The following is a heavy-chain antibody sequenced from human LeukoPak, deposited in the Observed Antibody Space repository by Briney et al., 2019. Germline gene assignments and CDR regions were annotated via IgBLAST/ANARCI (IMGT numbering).Heavy chain of an antibody. CDR2: INWKSGTI. Sequence: PGGSLRLSYAASGFTFDDHAMHWHRQAPGKGLEWVSGINWKSGTIGYADSVKGRFTISRDNAKNSVYLQMNSLRAEDTAFYYCAKDSRIRTDYPAFDYWGQGTLVTVSS. CDR1: GFTFDDHA. V-gene: IGHV3-9*01. J-gene: IGHJ4*02. D-gene: IGHD4-11*01. CDR3: AKDSRIRTDYPAFDY.